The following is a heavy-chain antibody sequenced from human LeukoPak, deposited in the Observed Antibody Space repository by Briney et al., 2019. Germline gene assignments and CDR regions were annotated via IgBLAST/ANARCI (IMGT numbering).Heavy chain of an antibody. CDR3: ARGRRRYYDSSGYYYGY. CDR2: IYYSGST. CDR1: GGSISSSSYY. V-gene: IGHV4-39*01. J-gene: IGHJ4*02. Sequence: SETLSLTCTVSGGSISSSSYYWGWIRQPPGKGLEWIGSIYYSGSTYYNPSLKSRVTISVDTSKNQFSLKLSSVTAADTAVYYCARGRRRYYDSSGYYYGYWGQGTLVTVSS. D-gene: IGHD3-22*01.